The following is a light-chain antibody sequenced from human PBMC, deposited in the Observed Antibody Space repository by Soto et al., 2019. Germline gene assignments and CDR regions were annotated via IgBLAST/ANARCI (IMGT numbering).Light chain of an antibody. CDR1: QSISSW. CDR3: QQYNSLPT. J-gene: IGKJ1*01. CDR2: NAS. Sequence: DIQMTQSPSTLSASVGDRVTITCRASQSISSWLAWYQQKPGKAPKLLIYNASSLESGVPSRFSGRGSGTEFTLTISSLQRDDFATYYCQQYNSLPTFGQGTKVVIK. V-gene: IGKV1-5*03.